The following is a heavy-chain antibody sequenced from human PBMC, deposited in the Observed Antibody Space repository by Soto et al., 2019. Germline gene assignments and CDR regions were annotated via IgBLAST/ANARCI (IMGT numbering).Heavy chain of an antibody. V-gene: IGHV3-33*01. CDR1: GFTFSSYG. CDR2: IWYDGSNK. D-gene: IGHD6-19*01. J-gene: IGHJ4*02. CDR3: ARGGGGQWLVFDYFDY. Sequence: QVQLVESGGGVVQPGRSLRLSCAASGFTFSSYGMHWVRQAPGKGLEWVAVIWYDGSNKYYADSVKGRFTISRDNSKNTLYLQMNSLGAKDTAVYYCARGGGGQWLVFDYFDYWGQGTLVTVSS.